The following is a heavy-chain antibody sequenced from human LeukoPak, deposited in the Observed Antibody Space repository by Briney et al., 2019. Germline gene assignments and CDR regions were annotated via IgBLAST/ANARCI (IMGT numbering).Heavy chain of an antibody. D-gene: IGHD2-8*01. V-gene: IGHV3-23*01. J-gene: IGHJ4*02. CDR1: GFAFSNYA. Sequence: TGGSLRLSCTTSGFAFSNYAMNWVRQAPGKGLEWVSGISGFNTYYADSVRGRFTISRDNSKNVMYLQMNGLRAEDTAIYYCAKDVCTSPRCLLYFDSWGQGTPVTASS. CDR2: ISGFNT. CDR3: AKDVCTSPRCLLYFDS.